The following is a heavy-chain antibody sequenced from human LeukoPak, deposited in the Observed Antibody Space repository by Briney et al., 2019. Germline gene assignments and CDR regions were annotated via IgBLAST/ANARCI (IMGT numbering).Heavy chain of an antibody. J-gene: IGHJ4*02. CDR1: GYTFNIHG. CDR3: TRDPSNTSGRYAYFDS. D-gene: IGHD6-19*01. CDR2: ISAYNGDT. Sequence: ASVKVSCKASGYTFNIHGISWVRQAPGQGLEWMGWISAYNGDTIYAQKFQGRLTMTKDTSTSTADMELRSLRPDDTAVYYCTRDPSNTSGRYAYFDSWGQGTLLTVSS. V-gene: IGHV1-18*01.